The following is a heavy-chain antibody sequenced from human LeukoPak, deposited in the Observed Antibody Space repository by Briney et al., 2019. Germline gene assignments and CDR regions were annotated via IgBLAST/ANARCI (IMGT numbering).Heavy chain of an antibody. Sequence: SETLSLTCTVSGGSISSSSYYRGWIRRPPGKGLEWIGSIYTSGSTNYNPSLKSRVTMSVDTSKNQFSLKLSSVTAADTAVYYCARAGSYYLSRSYYMDVWGKGTTVTISS. J-gene: IGHJ6*03. CDR3: ARAGSYYLSRSYYMDV. CDR1: GGSISSSSYY. CDR2: IYTSGST. V-gene: IGHV4-39*07. D-gene: IGHD1-26*01.